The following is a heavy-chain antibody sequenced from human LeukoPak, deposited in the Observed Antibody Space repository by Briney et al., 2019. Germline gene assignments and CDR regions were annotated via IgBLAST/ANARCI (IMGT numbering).Heavy chain of an antibody. CDR3: ARDNYDSSGYYFD. CDR2: ISGSGSTT. D-gene: IGHD3-22*01. Sequence: GGSLRLSCAASGFTFSSYEMNWVRQAPGKGLEWVSYISGSGSTTHYADSVKGRFTISRDNAKKSLYLQMNSLRAEDTAVYYCARDNYDSSGYYFDWGQGTLVTVSS. J-gene: IGHJ4*02. V-gene: IGHV3-48*03. CDR1: GFTFSSYE.